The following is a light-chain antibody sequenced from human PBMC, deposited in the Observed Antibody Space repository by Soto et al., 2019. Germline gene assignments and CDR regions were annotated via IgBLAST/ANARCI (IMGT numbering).Light chain of an antibody. CDR1: QSVYSS. CDR2: GAS. V-gene: IGKV3-15*01. Sequence: EMVLTQSPGTLSLSPGERATLSCRASQSVYSSLAWYLQKHGQAPRLLIYGASTRATGIPARFSDSGSGTEFTLTISRLQSEDFAVYYCQQYNNWPPWTFGQGTKVDI. J-gene: IGKJ1*01. CDR3: QQYNNWPPWT.